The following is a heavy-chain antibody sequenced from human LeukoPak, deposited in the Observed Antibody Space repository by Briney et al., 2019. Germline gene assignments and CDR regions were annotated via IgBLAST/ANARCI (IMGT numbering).Heavy chain of an antibody. Sequence: SETLSLTCTVSGGSISSSSYYCGWIRQPPGKGLEWIGSIYYSGSTYYNPSLKSRVTISVDTSKNQFTLKLSSVTAADTAVYYCASWNYYDSSGYYLRQYYFDYWGQGTLVTVSS. J-gene: IGHJ4*02. V-gene: IGHV4-39*06. CDR3: ASWNYYDSSGYYLRQYYFDY. CDR2: IYYSGST. CDR1: GGSISSSSYY. D-gene: IGHD3-22*01.